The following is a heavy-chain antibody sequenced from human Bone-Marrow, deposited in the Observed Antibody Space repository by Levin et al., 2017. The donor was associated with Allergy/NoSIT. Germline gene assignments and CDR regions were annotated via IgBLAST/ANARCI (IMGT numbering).Heavy chain of an antibody. V-gene: IGHV3-21*01. J-gene: IGHJ4*02. CDR1: GFTFSSYS. D-gene: IGHD5-18*01. CDR2: ISSSSSYI. CDR3: ARDPVDTAMGRTPFFDY. Sequence: GGSLRLSCAASGFTFSSYSMNWVRQAPGKGLEWVSSISSSSSYIYYADSVKGRFTISRDNAKNSLYLQMNSLRAEDTAVYYCARDPVDTAMGRTPFFDYWGQGTLVTVSS.